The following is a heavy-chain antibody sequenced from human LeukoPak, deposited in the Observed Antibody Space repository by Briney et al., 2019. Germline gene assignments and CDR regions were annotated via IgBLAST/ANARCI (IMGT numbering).Heavy chain of an antibody. CDR2: ISGSGGST. D-gene: IGHD6-13*01. V-gene: IGHV3-23*01. J-gene: IGHJ5*02. Sequence: GGSLRLSCAASGFTFSSYAMSWVRQAPGKGLGWVSAISGSGGSTYYAHSVKGRFTISRDNSKNTLYLQMNSLRAEDTAVYYCAKDQKGSWYALFDPWGQGTLVTVSS. CDR1: GFTFSSYA. CDR3: AKDQKGSWYALFDP.